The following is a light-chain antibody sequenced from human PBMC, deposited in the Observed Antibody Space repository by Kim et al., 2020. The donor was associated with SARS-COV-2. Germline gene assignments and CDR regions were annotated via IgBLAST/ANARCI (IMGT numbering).Light chain of an antibody. CDR2: GAS. J-gene: IGKJ2*01. V-gene: IGKV3-15*01. CDR3: QQYNNWLYT. Sequence: VSPGERATLSCRASQSVSSNLAWYQQKPGQAPRLLIYGASTRATGIPARFSGSVSGTEFTLTISSLQSEDFAVYYCQQYNNWLYTFGQGTKLEI. CDR1: QSVSSN.